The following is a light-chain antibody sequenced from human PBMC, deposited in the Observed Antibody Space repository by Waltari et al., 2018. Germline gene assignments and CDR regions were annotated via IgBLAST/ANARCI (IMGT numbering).Light chain of an antibody. CDR2: EVS. CDR3: SSFTYTTTLV. CDR1: SRDVGGYGQ. Sequence: QSALTQPASVSGSLGQSITISCTGTSRDVGGYGQVSWYQQHPGKAPELIIYEVSKRPSGVSDLFSGSKSGNTASLTISGLQADDEADFYCSSFTYTTTLVFGGGTKLTVL. J-gene: IGLJ3*02. V-gene: IGLV2-14*01.